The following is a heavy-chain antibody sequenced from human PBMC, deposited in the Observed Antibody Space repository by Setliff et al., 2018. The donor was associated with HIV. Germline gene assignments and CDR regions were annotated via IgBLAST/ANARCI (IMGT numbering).Heavy chain of an antibody. D-gene: IGHD3-10*01. Sequence: HPGGSLRLSCAASGFTFNNYGMHWVRQAPGKGLDWVAFIRFDGSNKYYAHSVKGRFTISRDNSKNSLYLQMNSLRAEDTALYYCARDTSNYYGSGSYYPGDYWGQGTLVTVSS. CDR2: IRFDGSNK. CDR1: GFTFNNYG. J-gene: IGHJ4*02. V-gene: IGHV3-30*02. CDR3: ARDTSNYYGSGSYYPGDY.